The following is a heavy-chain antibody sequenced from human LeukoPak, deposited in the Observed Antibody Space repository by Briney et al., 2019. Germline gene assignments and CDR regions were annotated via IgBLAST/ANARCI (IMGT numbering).Heavy chain of an antibody. CDR1: GNTLSELS. Sequence: ASVKVSCKVSGNTLSELSIHWVRQTPGEGLEWMGGFDPEDGETIYAEKFQARVTMTEDTSTDTAYMQLTNLRSEDTAVYFCATEAEHAWAPYYYGLDVWGQGTTVTVSS. D-gene: IGHD3-10*01. J-gene: IGHJ6*02. CDR2: FDPEDGET. V-gene: IGHV1-24*01. CDR3: ATEAEHAWAPYYYGLDV.